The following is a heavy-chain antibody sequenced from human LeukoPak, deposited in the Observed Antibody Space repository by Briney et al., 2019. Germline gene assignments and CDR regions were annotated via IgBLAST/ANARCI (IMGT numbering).Heavy chain of an antibody. CDR2: IYYSGST. J-gene: IGHJ4*02. D-gene: IGHD3-16*01. Sequence: PSETLSLTCTVSGGSISSGGYYWSWIRQNPGTGLEWIGYIYYSGSTSYNPSLKSRVTISVDTSTNQFSLKLSSVTAADTAVYYCASLKSAPGTYYLDYWGQGTLVTVSS. V-gene: IGHV4-31*03. CDR1: GGSISSGGYY. CDR3: ASLKSAPGTYYLDY.